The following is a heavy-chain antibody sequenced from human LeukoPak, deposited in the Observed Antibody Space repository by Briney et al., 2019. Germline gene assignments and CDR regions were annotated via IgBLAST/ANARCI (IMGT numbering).Heavy chain of an antibody. Sequence: AGSLRLSCAASGFTFSSYAMSWVRQSAGKGLEWVSSTSGDGGATYYSNSVKGRFNISRDNSRNTLYLQMNSLRAEDTAVYYCAKDRPNYYGSNGHYYRRDGDYWGQGTLVTVSS. CDR1: GFTFSSYA. CDR2: TSGDGGAT. CDR3: AKDRPNYYGSNGHYYRRDGDY. J-gene: IGHJ4*02. D-gene: IGHD3-22*01. V-gene: IGHV3-23*01.